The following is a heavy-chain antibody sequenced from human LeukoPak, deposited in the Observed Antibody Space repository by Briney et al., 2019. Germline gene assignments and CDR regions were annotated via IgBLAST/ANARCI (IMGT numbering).Heavy chain of an antibody. V-gene: IGHV3-30-3*01. J-gene: IGHJ3*02. CDR3: ARDQGLRRLSITMIARTGAFDI. D-gene: IGHD3-22*01. Sequence: GRSLRLSCAASGFTFSSYAMHWVRQAPGKGLEGVAVISYDGSNKYYADSVKGRFTISRDNSKNTLYLQMNSLRAEDTAVYYCARDQGLRRLSITMIARTGAFDIWGQGTIVTVSS. CDR2: ISYDGSNK. CDR1: GFTFSSYA.